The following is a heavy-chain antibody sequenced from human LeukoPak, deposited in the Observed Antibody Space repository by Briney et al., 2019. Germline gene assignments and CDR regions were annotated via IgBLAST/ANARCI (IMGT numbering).Heavy chain of an antibody. J-gene: IGHJ4*02. D-gene: IGHD5-12*01. Sequence: GRSLRLSCAASGFTFSSYGMHWVRQAPGKGLEWVAFIRYDGSNKYYADSVKGRFTISRDNSKNTLYLQMNSLRAEDTAVYYCAKGLPPIVATITADYWGQGTLVTVSS. CDR2: IRYDGSNK. CDR1: GFTFSSYG. V-gene: IGHV3-30*02. CDR3: AKGLPPIVATITADY.